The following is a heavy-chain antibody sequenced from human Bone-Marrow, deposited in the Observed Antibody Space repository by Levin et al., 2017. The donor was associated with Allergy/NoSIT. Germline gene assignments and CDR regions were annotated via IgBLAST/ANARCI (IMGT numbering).Heavy chain of an antibody. CDR1: RSTFSNKY. CDR2: INPSDGST. CDR3: AGSPARTYSYYYYMDV. J-gene: IGHJ6*03. V-gene: IGHV1-46*01. D-gene: IGHD3-10*01. Sequence: GGSLRLSCKASRSTFSNKYVHWVRQAPGQGLEWMGIINPSDGSTSYAQRFRGRVTMTRDTSTSTVYMQLSSLKSEDTAVYYCAGSPARTYSYYYYMDVWGKGTTVTVSS.